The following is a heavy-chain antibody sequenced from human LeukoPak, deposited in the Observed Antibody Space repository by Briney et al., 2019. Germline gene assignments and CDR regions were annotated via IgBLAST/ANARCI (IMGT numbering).Heavy chain of an antibody. J-gene: IGHJ4*02. CDR2: ISTIGDST. Sequence: KPRGSLTPSCAASGFTFSSQNMNWARQAPGKGLEWVAYISTIGDSTKYADSVEGRFTISRDNVENSLYLLMNSLRVDDTAVYYCVKNGWLDYWGQGIGVSVSS. CDR1: GFTFSSQN. V-gene: IGHV3-21*01. D-gene: IGHD6-19*01. CDR3: VKNGWLDY.